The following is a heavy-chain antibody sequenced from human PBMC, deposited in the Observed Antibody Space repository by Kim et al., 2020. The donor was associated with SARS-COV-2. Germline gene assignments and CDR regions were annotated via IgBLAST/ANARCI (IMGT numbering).Heavy chain of an antibody. CDR3: AKDPRESNSSPSR. Sequence: GGSLRLSCAASGFTFRSYGMHWVRQAPGKGLEWVSVISYDGSDKYYADSVKGRFTISRDNSKNTLYLQMNSLRGEDTAVYYCAKDPRESNSSPSRWGQGTLVTVSS. CDR1: GFTFRSYG. D-gene: IGHD6-6*01. J-gene: IGHJ4*02. CDR2: ISYDGSDK. V-gene: IGHV3-30*18.